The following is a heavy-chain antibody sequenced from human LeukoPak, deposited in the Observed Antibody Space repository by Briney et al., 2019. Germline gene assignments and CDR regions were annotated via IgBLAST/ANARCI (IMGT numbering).Heavy chain of an antibody. J-gene: IGHJ5*02. D-gene: IGHD2-21*02. V-gene: IGHV4-59*08. Sequence: PSETLSLTCTVSGASITSHYWSWIRQPPGKGLEWIGYIHYTGTTNYSPSLKSRVTISVDTSKRQFSLKLTSVTAADTAVYYCARHETDNWFDPWGQGTLVTVSS. CDR3: ARHETDNWFDP. CDR1: GASITSHY. CDR2: IHYTGTT.